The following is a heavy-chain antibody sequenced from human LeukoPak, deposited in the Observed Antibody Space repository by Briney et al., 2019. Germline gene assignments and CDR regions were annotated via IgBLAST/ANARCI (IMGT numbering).Heavy chain of an antibody. CDR1: GASISSINW. V-gene: IGHV4-4*02. CDR2: IYHSGST. D-gene: IGHD5-12*01. Sequence: SGTLTLTCAVSGASISSINWWSWVRQPPGKGLEWIGEIYHSGSTNYSPSLQSRVTISVDKSRNQFSLKLSSVTAADTAMYYCARPANDGYSSYSWAFEYWGPGALVTVSS. CDR3: ARPANDGYSSYSWAFEY. J-gene: IGHJ4*02.